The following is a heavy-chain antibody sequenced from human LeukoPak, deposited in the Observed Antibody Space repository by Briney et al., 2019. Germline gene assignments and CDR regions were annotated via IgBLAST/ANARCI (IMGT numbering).Heavy chain of an antibody. D-gene: IGHD3-22*01. CDR3: AKDAYDISGYCPY. Sequence: GGSLRLSCAASGFTFNNYAMSWVRQAPGKGLEWVSTISGYGGSTYHADSVKGRFTISRDNSKNTLYLQMNSLRAEDTAVYYCAKDAYDISGYCPYWGQGTLVTVPS. J-gene: IGHJ4*02. CDR1: GFTFNNYA. CDR2: ISGYGGST. V-gene: IGHV3-23*01.